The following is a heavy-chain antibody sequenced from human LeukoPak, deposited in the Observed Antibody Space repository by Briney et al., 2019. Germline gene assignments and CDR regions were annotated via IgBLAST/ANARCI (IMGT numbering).Heavy chain of an antibody. CDR2: MSYDGSNK. J-gene: IGHJ4*02. CDR1: GFTFSSYA. V-gene: IGHV3-30-3*01. CDR3: ARPGYSYGYAGSSFDY. Sequence: PGGSLRLSCAASGFTFSSYAMHWVRQAPGKGLEWVAVMSYDGSNKYYVDSVKGRFTISRDNSKNTLYLQMNSLRAEDTAVYYCARPGYSYGYAGSSFDYWGQGTLVTVSS. D-gene: IGHD5-18*01.